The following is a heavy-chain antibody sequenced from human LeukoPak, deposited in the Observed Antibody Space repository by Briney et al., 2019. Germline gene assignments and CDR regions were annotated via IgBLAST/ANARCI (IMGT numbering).Heavy chain of an antibody. CDR3: ARDIVTAMVDY. J-gene: IGHJ4*02. Sequence: GGSLRLSCEASGFTFRSYSMNWVRQAPGKGLEWVSSISSSSSHIYYADSVKGRFTISRDNAKNSLYLQMSSLRADDTAVYYCARDIVTAMVDYWGQGTLVTVSS. V-gene: IGHV3-21*01. D-gene: IGHD5-12*01. CDR2: ISSSSSHI. CDR1: GFTFRSYS.